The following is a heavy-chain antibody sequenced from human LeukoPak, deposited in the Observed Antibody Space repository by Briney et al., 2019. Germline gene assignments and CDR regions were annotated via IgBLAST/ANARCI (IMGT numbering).Heavy chain of an antibody. Sequence: GGSLRLSCAASGFTFDDYGMSWVRQAPGKGLEWVSGINWNGGSTGYADSVKGRFTTSRDNAKNSLSLQLNSLRVEDTAVYYCARGHYDVLAASYKWTPDYWGQGTLVTVSS. V-gene: IGHV3-20*04. D-gene: IGHD3-9*01. J-gene: IGHJ4*02. CDR1: GFTFDDYG. CDR2: INWNGGST. CDR3: ARGHYDVLAASYKWTPDY.